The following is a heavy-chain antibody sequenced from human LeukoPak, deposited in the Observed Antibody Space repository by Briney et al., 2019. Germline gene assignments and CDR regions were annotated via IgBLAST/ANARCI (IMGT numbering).Heavy chain of an antibody. V-gene: IGHV3-7*04. CDR2: IKQDGSEK. J-gene: IGHJ4*02. CDR1: GFTFSSYW. D-gene: IGHD3-10*01. Sequence: PGGSLRLSCAASGFTFSSYWMSWVRQAPGKGLEWVANIKQDGSEKYYVDSVKGRFTISRDNAKNSLYLQMNSLRAEDTAVYYCASDREYYYGPGSFDYWGQGTLVTVSS. CDR3: ASDREYYYGPGSFDY.